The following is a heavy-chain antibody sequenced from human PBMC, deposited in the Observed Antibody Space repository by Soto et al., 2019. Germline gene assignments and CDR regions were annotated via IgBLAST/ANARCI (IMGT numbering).Heavy chain of an antibody. V-gene: IGHV2-5*02. D-gene: IGHD1-7*01. J-gene: IGHJ4*02. Sequence: QITLKESGPTLVKHTQTLTLTCTFSGFSLSTSGVGVGWVRQPPGKALEWLVFIYWDDDKRYSPSLRSRLTITKDTSKNQVVLTMTNVDPVDTATYFCAHRRIGVSQWNYGDFDYWGQGTLVTVSS. CDR1: GFSLSTSGVG. CDR3: AHRRIGVSQWNYGDFDY. CDR2: IYWDDDK.